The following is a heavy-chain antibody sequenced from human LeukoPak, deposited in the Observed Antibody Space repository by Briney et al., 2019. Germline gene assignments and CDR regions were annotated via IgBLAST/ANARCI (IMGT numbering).Heavy chain of an antibody. CDR1: GGSISSDY. J-gene: IGHJ4*02. D-gene: IGHD6-19*01. V-gene: IGHV4-59*01. CDR2: ISYSGST. Sequence: SETLSLTCTVSGGSISSDYWSWIRQPPGRGLEWIGYISYSGSTNYNPSLRSRVTISVDTSKNQFSLKLSSVTAADTAVYYCAREAVSGWYDYFDYWGQGTLVTVSS. CDR3: AREAVSGWYDYFDY.